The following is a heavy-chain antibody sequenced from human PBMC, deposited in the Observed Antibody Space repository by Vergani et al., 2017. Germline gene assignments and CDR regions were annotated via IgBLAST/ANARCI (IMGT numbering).Heavy chain of an antibody. CDR2: IIPIFGTA. J-gene: IGHJ6*02. CDR1: GGTFSSYA. V-gene: IGHV1-69*18. Sequence: QVQLVQSGAEVKKPGSSVKVSCKASGGTFSSYAISWVRQAPGQGLEWVGRIIPIFGTANYAQKFQGRVTITADESTSTAYMELSSLRSEDTAVYYCARVSLPICRSTSCHYGMDVWGQGTTVTVSS. CDR3: ARVSLPICRSTSCHYGMDV. D-gene: IGHD2-2*01.